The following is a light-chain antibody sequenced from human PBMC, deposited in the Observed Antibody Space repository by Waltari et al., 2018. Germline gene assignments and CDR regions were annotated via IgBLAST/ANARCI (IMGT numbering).Light chain of an antibody. J-gene: IGKJ1*01. V-gene: IGKV1-39*01. Sequence: DIQMTQSPSSLSAHVADRVTTTCRAGQSISNFLNWYHQKPGKAPELLIYAGSTLQSGVPPRCSGSGAGTDFTLTISGLQPEDFVTYYCQQSYNTPWTFGQGTKVEIK. CDR3: QQSYNTPWT. CDR2: AGS. CDR1: QSISNF.